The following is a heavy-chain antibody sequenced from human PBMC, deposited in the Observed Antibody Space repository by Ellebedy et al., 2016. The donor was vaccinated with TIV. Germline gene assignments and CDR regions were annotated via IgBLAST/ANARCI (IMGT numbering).Heavy chain of an antibody. D-gene: IGHD6-13*01. CDR3: AREVDSSSSLGDAFDI. CDR2: IGTAGDT. CDR1: GFTFSSYD. J-gene: IGHJ3*02. V-gene: IGHV3-13*01. Sequence: GESLKISXAASGFTFSSYDMHWVRQATGKGLEWVSAIGTAGDTYYPGSVKGRFTISRENAKNSLYLQMNSLRAGDTAVYYCAREVDSSSSLGDAFDIWGQGTMVTVSS.